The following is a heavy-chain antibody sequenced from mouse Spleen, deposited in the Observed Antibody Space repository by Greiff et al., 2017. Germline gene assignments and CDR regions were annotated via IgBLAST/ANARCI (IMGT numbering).Heavy chain of an antibody. Sequence: VQLQQPGAELVRPGASVKLSCTASGFNFTDYYMHWVKQRPEQGLEWIGRIDPDDGDTEYDPKFQGKATMTADTSSNTAYLQLSSLTSEDTAVYYCTTELTGTEFAYWGQGTLVTVSA. CDR1: GFNFTDYY. CDR3: TTELTGTEFAY. V-gene: IGHV14-1*01. J-gene: IGHJ3*01. D-gene: IGHD4-1*01. CDR2: IDPDDGDT.